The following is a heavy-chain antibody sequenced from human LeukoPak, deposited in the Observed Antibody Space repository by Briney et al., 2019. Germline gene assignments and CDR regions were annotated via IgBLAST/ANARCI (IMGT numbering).Heavy chain of an antibody. V-gene: IGHV3-11*01. J-gene: IGHJ4*02. CDR1: GFTFSDYY. CDR3: ARVNDYGGNPFDY. CDR2: ISSSGSTI. Sequence: GGSLRLSCAASGFTFSDYYMSWIRQAPRKGLEWVSYISSSGSTIYYADSVKGRFTISRDNAKNSLYLQMNSLRAEDTAVYYCARVNDYGGNPFDYWGQGTLVTVSS. D-gene: IGHD4-23*01.